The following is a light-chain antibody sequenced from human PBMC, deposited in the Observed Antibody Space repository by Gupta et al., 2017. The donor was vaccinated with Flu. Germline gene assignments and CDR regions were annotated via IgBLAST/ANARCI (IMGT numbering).Light chain of an antibody. CDR3: QQDNYYST. CDR2: GAS. Sequence: EIVMTQSPATLSVSPGERATLSCRASQSVSSNLAWYQQKPGQAPRLIVYGASNRATGIPAGFSGSGYSKEFTLTSSRRQNEDCAVYYGQQDNYYSTFGQGTKVDIK. J-gene: IGKJ2*01. CDR1: QSVSSN. V-gene: IGKV3-15*01.